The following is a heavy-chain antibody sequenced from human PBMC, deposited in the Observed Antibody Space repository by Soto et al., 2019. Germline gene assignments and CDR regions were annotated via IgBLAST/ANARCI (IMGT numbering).Heavy chain of an antibody. V-gene: IGHV5-10-1*01. CDR1: GYSFTSYW. D-gene: IGHD5-12*01. J-gene: IGHJ6*02. CDR2: IDPSDSYT. Sequence: GESLKISCKGSGYSFTSYWISWVRQMPGKGLEWMGRIDPSDSYTNYSPSFQGHVTISVDKSISTAYLQWSSLKASDTAMYYCARDGSLSYYYYGMDVWGQGTTVTVSS. CDR3: ARDGSLSYYYYGMDV.